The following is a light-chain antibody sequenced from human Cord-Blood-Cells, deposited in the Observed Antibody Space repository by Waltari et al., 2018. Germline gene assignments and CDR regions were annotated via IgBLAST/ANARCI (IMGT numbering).Light chain of an antibody. CDR1: QSVSSN. Sequence: EIVMTQSPVTLSVSLGERATLSCRASQSVSSNLAWYQQKPGQAPRLLIYGASTRATGIPARFSGSGSGTEFTLTISSLQSEDFAVYYCQQYNNWPPLTFGGGTKVEIK. J-gene: IGKJ4*01. CDR2: GAS. V-gene: IGKV3-15*01. CDR3: QQYNNWPPLT.